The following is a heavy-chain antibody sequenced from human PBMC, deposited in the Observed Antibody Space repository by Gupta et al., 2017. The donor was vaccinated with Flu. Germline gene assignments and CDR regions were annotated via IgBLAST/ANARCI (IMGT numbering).Heavy chain of an antibody. J-gene: IGHJ6*02. V-gene: IGHV3-9*01. CDR2: ISWNSGSI. CDR1: GFTFADYA. D-gene: IGHD6-6*01. Sequence: EVQLVESGGGLVQPGRSLSLSCAASGFTFADYAMHWVRQAPGKGLEWVSGISWNSGSIGYADSVKGRFTISRDNAKNSLYLQMNSLRAEDTALYYCAKGGSSSPYYYYYGMDVWGQGTTVTVSS. CDR3: AKGGSSSPYYYYYGMDV.